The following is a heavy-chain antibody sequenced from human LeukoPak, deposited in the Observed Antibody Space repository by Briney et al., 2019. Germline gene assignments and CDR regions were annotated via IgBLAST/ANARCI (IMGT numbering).Heavy chain of an antibody. CDR2: ISGTGTRT. CDR1: GFTFSSYA. Sequence: PGGSLRLSCAASGFTFSSYAMTWVRQAPGKGLEWVSAISGTGTRTYYADSVKGRFTISRDNSKNTLFLQMNSLRADDTAVYYCAKGTAVGRYYYGMDVWGQGTTVTVSS. CDR3: AKGTAVGRYYYGMDV. V-gene: IGHV3-23*01. D-gene: IGHD6-19*01. J-gene: IGHJ6*02.